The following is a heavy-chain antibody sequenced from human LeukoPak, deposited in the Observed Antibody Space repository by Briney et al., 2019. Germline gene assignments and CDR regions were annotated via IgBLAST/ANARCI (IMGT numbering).Heavy chain of an antibody. CDR2: ISSSSSTI. CDR3: ARGPYPKAFDI. Sequence: GGSLRLSCAASGFTFSSYSMNWVRQAPGKGLEWVSYISSSSSTIYYADSVKGRFTISRDNAKNSLYLQMNSLRAEDTAVYYCARGPYPKAFDIWGQGTMVTVSS. J-gene: IGHJ3*02. CDR1: GFTFSSYS. V-gene: IGHV3-48*01.